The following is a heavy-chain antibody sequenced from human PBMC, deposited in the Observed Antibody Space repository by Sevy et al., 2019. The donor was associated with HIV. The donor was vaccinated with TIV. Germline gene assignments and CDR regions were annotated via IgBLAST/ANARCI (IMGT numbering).Heavy chain of an antibody. CDR2: IYSGGST. D-gene: IGHD5-18*01. CDR3: ARDGGSYGYLY. Sequence: GESLKISCAASGFTVSSNYMSWVRQAPVKGLEWVSVIYSGGSTYYADSVKGRFTISRDNSKNTLYLQMNSLRAEDTAVYYCARDGGSYGYLYWGQGTLVTVSS. CDR1: GFTVSSNY. J-gene: IGHJ4*02. V-gene: IGHV3-66*02.